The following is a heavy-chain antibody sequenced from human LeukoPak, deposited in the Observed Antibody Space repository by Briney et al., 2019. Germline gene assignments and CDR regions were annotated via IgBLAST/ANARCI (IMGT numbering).Heavy chain of an antibody. CDR3: AKASAAGPYYYYYGMDV. Sequence: GGSLRLSCAASGFTFSSYGMHWVRQAPGKGLEWVAVISYDGSNKYYADSVKGRFTISRDNSKNTLYLQMNSLRAEDTAVYYCAKASAAGPYYYYYGMDVWGQGTTVSVSS. D-gene: IGHD6-13*01. J-gene: IGHJ6*02. CDR2: ISYDGSNK. CDR1: GFTFSSYG. V-gene: IGHV3-30*18.